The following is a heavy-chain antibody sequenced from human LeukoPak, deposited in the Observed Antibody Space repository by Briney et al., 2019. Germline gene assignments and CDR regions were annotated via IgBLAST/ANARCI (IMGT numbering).Heavy chain of an antibody. D-gene: IGHD5-18*01. Sequence: SETLSLTCTVSGGSISSGGYYWSWIRQHPGKGLEWIGYIYYSGSTNYNPSLKSRVTISVDTSKNQFSLKLSSVTAADTAVYYCARSTAMVYYFDYWGQGTLVTVSS. CDR1: GGSISSGGYY. V-gene: IGHV4-61*08. J-gene: IGHJ4*02. CDR2: IYYSGST. CDR3: ARSTAMVYYFDY.